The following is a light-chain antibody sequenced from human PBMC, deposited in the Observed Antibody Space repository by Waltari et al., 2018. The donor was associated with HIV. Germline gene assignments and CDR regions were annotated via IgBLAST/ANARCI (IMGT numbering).Light chain of an antibody. CDR1: SGHNNYA. J-gene: IGLJ3*02. Sequence: QVVLTQSPSASASLGASVKLTCTLSSGHNNYAIAWHQQQPEKGPRYLMRVGTNGSHIKGDGIPDRFSSYSSGTERCLIISSLQSEDEADYYCQTWDTGIQVFGGGTKLTVL. CDR2: VGTNGSH. V-gene: IGLV4-69*01. CDR3: QTWDTGIQV.